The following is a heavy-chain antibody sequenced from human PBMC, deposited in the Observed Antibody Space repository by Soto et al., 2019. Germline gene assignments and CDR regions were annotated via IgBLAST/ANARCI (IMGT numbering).Heavy chain of an antibody. D-gene: IGHD4-17*01. CDR2: IYPSDSDT. CDR3: ARPANTVADHFDL. Sequence: EFVKISCQVSGYTFTIYWIGWVRQIPGKGLEWMGIIYPSDSDTRYSPSFQGQVTISADQSINTAYLQWDSLKASDTAIYYCARPANTVADHFDLWGQGTPVTVSS. CDR1: GYTFTIYW. J-gene: IGHJ4*02. V-gene: IGHV5-51*01.